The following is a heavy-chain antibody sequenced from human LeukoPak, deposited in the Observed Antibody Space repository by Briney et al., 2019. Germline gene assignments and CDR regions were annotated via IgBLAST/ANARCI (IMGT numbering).Heavy chain of an antibody. Sequence: SETLSLICSVSMYSINSNYYWGWIRQSPGKGLEWIGSIYHTGSTYYNPSLKSRVTISLDASNKQFSLRLSSVTAADTAVYYCARDLGMAGIAPVDYWGQGTLVTVSS. J-gene: IGHJ4*02. CDR3: ARDLGMAGIAPVDY. V-gene: IGHV4-38-2*02. CDR1: MYSINSNYY. CDR2: IYHTGST. D-gene: IGHD6-19*01.